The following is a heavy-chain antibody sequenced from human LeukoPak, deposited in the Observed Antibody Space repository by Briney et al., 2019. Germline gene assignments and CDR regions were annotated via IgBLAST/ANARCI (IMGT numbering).Heavy chain of an antibody. CDR3: ARDSGGYSTVDY. D-gene: IGHD3-22*01. CDR1: NGSISSGNYY. V-gene: IGHV4-30-4*01. CDR2: IYYSGST. Sequence: SETLSLTCTVSNGSISSGNYYWSWIRQPPGQGLEWIGYIYYSGSTYYNPSLKSRVTISVDTSENQFSLKLSSVTAADTAVYYCARDSGGYSTVDYWGQGALVTVSS. J-gene: IGHJ4*02.